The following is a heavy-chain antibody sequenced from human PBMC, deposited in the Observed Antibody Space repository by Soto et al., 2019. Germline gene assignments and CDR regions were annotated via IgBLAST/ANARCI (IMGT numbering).Heavy chain of an antibody. CDR2: ISYDGSNK. CDR1: GFTFSSYA. V-gene: IGHV3-30-3*01. D-gene: IGHD6-19*01. J-gene: IGHJ4*02. Sequence: QVQLVESGGGVVQPGRSLRLSCAASGFTFSSYAMPWVRQAPGKGLEWVAVISYDGSNKYYADSVKGRFTISRDNSKNTLYLQMNSLRAEDTAVYYCARDTDGWYEGYYFDYWGQGTLVTVSS. CDR3: ARDTDGWYEGYYFDY.